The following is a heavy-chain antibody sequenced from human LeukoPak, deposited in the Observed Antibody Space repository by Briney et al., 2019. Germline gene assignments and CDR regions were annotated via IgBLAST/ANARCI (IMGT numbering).Heavy chain of an antibody. J-gene: IGHJ3*02. CDR1: GYSFTSYW. Sequence: GESLKISCKGSGYSFTSYWIGWVRQMPGKGLEWMGIIYPGDSDTRYSPSFQGQVTISADKSISTAYLQWSSLKASDTAMYYCARQGYSGSYYDPGDAFDIWGQGTMVTVSS. V-gene: IGHV5-51*01. D-gene: IGHD1-26*01. CDR2: IYPGDSDT. CDR3: ARQGYSGSYYDPGDAFDI.